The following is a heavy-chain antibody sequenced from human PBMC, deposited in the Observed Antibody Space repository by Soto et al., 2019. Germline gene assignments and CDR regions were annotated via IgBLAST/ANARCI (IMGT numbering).Heavy chain of an antibody. CDR2: INPSGGSA. CDR3: ARDVSAAAGLFDY. CDR1: GYTFTSYH. Sequence: ASVKVSCKASGYTFTSYHMHWVRQAPGQGLEWMGIINPSGGSASYAQKFQGTVTMTRDTSTSTVYMELSSLRSEDTAVYYCARDVSAAAGLFDYWGQGTLVTVSS. V-gene: IGHV1-46*01. D-gene: IGHD6-13*01. J-gene: IGHJ4*02.